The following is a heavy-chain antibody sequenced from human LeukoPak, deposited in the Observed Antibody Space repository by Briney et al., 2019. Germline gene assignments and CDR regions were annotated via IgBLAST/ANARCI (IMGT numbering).Heavy chain of an antibody. D-gene: IGHD6-19*01. Sequence: GGSLRLSCAASGFTFSTYAVSWVRQAPGKGLEWVSAISGSGGNTYYADSVKGRFTISRDNAKNSLYLQMNSLRAEDTAVYYCARDALTSGWSKNIDYWGQGTLVTVSS. V-gene: IGHV3-23*01. CDR3: ARDALTSGWSKNIDY. J-gene: IGHJ4*02. CDR2: ISGSGGNT. CDR1: GFTFSTYA.